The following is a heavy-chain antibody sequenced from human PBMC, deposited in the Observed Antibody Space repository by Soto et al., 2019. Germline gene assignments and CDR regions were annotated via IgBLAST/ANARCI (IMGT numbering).Heavy chain of an antibody. D-gene: IGHD3-16*01. Sequence: AETLSLTCTVSGSSISSSGYYWGWIRQPPGRGLEGIGSLYYNVGTYYNPSLKSRVTIYADTSANQFSLMVNSVTAADTAIYYCARFPSRHWVDYWGQGTLVTVSS. V-gene: IGHV4-39*01. CDR1: GSSISSSGYY. CDR3: ARFPSRHWVDY. J-gene: IGHJ4*02. CDR2: LYYNVGT.